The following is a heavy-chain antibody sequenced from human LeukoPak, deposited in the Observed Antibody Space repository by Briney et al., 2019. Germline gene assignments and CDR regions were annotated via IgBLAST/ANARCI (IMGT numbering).Heavy chain of an antibody. CDR3: TRDNWNDFIPSADAFDI. J-gene: IGHJ3*02. CDR1: GYTFTSYG. D-gene: IGHD1-1*01. CDR2: ISAYNGNT. Sequence: ASVKVSCKASGYTFTSYGISWVRQAPGQGLEWMGWISAYNGNTNYAQKPQGRVTMTTDTSTSTAYMELRSLRSDDTAVYYCTRDNWNDFIPSADAFDIWGQGTMVTVSS. V-gene: IGHV1-18*01.